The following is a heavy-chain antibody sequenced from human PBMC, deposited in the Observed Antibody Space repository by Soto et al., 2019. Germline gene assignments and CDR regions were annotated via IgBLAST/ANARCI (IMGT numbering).Heavy chain of an antibody. J-gene: IGHJ3*02. CDR3: AKDGKHINGWWAAFEI. Sequence: EVQVLESGGGLVQPGGSLRLSCAASGFTFTDYAMNWVRQAPGKGLEWVSTISGSGANTYYADSVRGRFTISRDNSKNTRSLQMRSLRAEDTAVYYCAKDGKHINGWWAAFEIWGQGTVVTVS. D-gene: IGHD6-19*01. CDR2: ISGSGANT. V-gene: IGHV3-23*01. CDR1: GFTFTDYA.